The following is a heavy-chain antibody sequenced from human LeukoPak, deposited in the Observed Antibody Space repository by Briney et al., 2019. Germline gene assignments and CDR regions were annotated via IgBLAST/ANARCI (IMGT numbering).Heavy chain of an antibody. CDR2: IYPGDSDT. CDR1: GYSFTTYW. V-gene: IGHV5-51*01. J-gene: IGHJ4*02. D-gene: IGHD2-2*01. Sequence: GESLKISCKGSGYSFTTYWIGWVRQMPGKGLEWMGIIYPGDSDTRYSPSFQGQVTISADKSISTAYLQWSSLKASDTAMYYCARVSSPGDIVVVPAAPFDYWGQGTLVTVSS. CDR3: ARVSSPGDIVVVPAAPFDY.